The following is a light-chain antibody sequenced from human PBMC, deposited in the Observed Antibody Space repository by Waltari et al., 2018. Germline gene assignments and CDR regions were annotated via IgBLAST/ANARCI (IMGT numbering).Light chain of an antibody. CDR3: QVWDNSSDQGV. Sequence: SYVLTQPPSVSVAPGKTARITCGGKNIGSRSVNWYQLKPGQAPVLVIYYDSDRPSGIPERFSGSNSGNTATLTISRVEAGDEADYYCQVWDNSSDQGVFGGGTKLTVL. CDR2: YDS. CDR1: NIGSRS. V-gene: IGLV3-21*04. J-gene: IGLJ3*02.